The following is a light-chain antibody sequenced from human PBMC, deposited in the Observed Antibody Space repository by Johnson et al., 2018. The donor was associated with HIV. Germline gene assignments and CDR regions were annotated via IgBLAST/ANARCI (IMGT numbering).Light chain of an antibody. CDR3: GTWDRSLSLYV. Sequence: QSVLTQSPSVSAAPGQKVTISCSGSSSNIGSHYVSWYQQVPGTAPRLVISANNERPSGIPDRFSGSKSGTSATLDITGLQPGDEADYYCGTWDRSLSLYVFGTGTKVTAL. CDR1: SSNIGSHY. CDR2: ANN. V-gene: IGLV1-51*01. J-gene: IGLJ1*01.